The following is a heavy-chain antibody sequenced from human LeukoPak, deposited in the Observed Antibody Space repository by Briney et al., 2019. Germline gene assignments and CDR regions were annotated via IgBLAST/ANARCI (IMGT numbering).Heavy chain of an antibody. CDR1: GYTFTGYG. D-gene: IGHD4-11*01. CDR3: TRDPPVSLDYYYYYMDV. J-gene: IGHJ6*03. V-gene: IGHV1-18*01. Sequence: EASVKVSCKASGYTFTGYGISWVRQAPGQGLEWMGWISAYNGNTNYPQKVQGRVTMTIDTSTSTAYMDLRSLRSDDTAVYYCTRDPPVSLDYYYYYMDVWGEGTTVTVSS. CDR2: ISAYNGNT.